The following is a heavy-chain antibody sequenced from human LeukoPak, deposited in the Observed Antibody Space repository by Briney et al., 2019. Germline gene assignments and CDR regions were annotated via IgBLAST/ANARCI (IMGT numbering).Heavy chain of an antibody. V-gene: IGHV3-23*01. CDR3: AKSIVGATVEDY. CDR2: ISGSGGST. D-gene: IGHD1-26*01. Sequence: GGSLRLSCAASGFTFSSYGMHWVRQAPGKGLEWVSAISGSGGSTYYADSVKGRFTISRDNSKNTLYLQMNSLRAEDTAVYYCAKSIVGATVEDYWGQGTLVTVSS. J-gene: IGHJ4*02. CDR1: GFTFSSYG.